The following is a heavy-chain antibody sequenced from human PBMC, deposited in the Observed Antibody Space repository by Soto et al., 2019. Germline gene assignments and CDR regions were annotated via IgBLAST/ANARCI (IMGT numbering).Heavy chain of an antibody. D-gene: IGHD1-1*01. Sequence: QVHLVQSGAEVKKPGASVKVSCKASGYTFTSYGITWVRQAPGQGLEWMGWISAHNGNTDYAQKLQGRVIVTRDTPTSTGYMELRSLRSDDTAVYYCARGRYGDYWGQGALVTVSS. J-gene: IGHJ4*02. CDR3: ARGRYGDY. CDR2: ISAHNGNT. V-gene: IGHV1-18*01. CDR1: GYTFTSYG.